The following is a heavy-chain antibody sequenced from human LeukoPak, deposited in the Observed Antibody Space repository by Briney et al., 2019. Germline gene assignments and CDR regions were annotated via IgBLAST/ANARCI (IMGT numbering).Heavy chain of an antibody. J-gene: IGHJ4*02. CDR3: ARERHGHPFDS. V-gene: IGHV4-34*01. Sequence: SETLSLTCAVYGGSFSGYYWSWIRQPPGKGLEWIGEINHSGSTNYNPSLKSRVTISVDTSKNQFSLKLSSVTAADTAVYYCARERHGHPFDSWGQGTLVTVSS. CDR2: INHSGST. CDR1: GGSFSGYY.